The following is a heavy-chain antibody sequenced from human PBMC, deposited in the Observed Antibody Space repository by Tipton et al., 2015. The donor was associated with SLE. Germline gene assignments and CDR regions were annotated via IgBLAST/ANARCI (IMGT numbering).Heavy chain of an antibody. CDR2: IYYSGST. V-gene: IGHV4-59*08. D-gene: IGHD6-6*01. Sequence: TLSLTCTVSGGSISSYYWSWIRQPPGKGLEWIGYIYYSGSTNYNPSLKSRVTISVATSKNQFSLKLSSVTAADTAVYYCARRRYSSSSRPHWYFDLWGRGTLVTVSS. CDR3: ARRRYSSSSRPHWYFDL. J-gene: IGHJ2*01. CDR1: GGSISSYY.